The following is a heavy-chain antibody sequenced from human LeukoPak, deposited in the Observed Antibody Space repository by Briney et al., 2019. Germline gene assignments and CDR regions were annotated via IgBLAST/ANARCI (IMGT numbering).Heavy chain of an antibody. Sequence: ASVKVSCKASGYTFTSYGISWVRQAPGQGLEWMGWISAYNGNTNYAQKLQGRVTMTTDTSTSTAYMEPRSLRSDDAAVYYCARGNDILTGYHNFPRYYYYYYGMDVWGQGTTVTVSS. J-gene: IGHJ6*02. CDR3: ARGNDILTGYHNFPRYYYYYYGMDV. V-gene: IGHV1-18*01. CDR2: ISAYNGNT. CDR1: GYTFTSYG. D-gene: IGHD3-9*01.